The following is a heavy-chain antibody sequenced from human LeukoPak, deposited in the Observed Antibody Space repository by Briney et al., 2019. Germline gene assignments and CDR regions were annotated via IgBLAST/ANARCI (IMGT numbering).Heavy chain of an antibody. CDR1: GFTFSSYG. CDR2: IRHGGSNK. CDR3: VKDRDWNDDDNAFDI. Sequence: GGSLRLSCAASGFTFSSYGMHWVREAPGKGLEWVAFIRHGGSNKYCADSVKGRFTISRDNFKNTLYLQMNRLRAEDTAVYYCVKDRDWNDDDNAFDIWGQGTKVTVS. V-gene: IGHV3-30*02. D-gene: IGHD1-1*01. J-gene: IGHJ3*02.